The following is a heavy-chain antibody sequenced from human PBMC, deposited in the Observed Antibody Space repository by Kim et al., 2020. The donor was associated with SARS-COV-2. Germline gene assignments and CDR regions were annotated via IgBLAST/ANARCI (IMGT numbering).Heavy chain of an antibody. D-gene: IGHD6-19*01. CDR3: ARDRVGGGIDY. Sequence: TNPTPTLKSRVTISVDTSKNQFSLKLSSVTAADTAVYYCARDRVGGGIDYWGQGTLVTVSS. J-gene: IGHJ4*02. CDR2: T. V-gene: IGHV4-59*01.